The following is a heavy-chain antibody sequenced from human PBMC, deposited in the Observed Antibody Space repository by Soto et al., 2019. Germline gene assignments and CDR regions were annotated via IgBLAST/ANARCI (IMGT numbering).Heavy chain of an antibody. CDR3: ARGKLRYFDWLFSRYYYYGMDV. CDR2: INPNSGGT. CDR1: GYTFTGYY. V-gene: IGHV1-2*04. Sequence: ASVKVSCKASGYTFTGYYMHRVRQDPGQGLEWMGWINPNSGGTNYAQKFQGWVTMTRDTSISTAYMELSRLRSDDTAVYYCARGKLRYFDWLFSRYYYYGMDVWGQGTTVTV. J-gene: IGHJ6*02. D-gene: IGHD3-9*01.